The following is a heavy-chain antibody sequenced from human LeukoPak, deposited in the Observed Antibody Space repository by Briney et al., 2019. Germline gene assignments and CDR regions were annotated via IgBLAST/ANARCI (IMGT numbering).Heavy chain of an antibody. V-gene: IGHV5-51*01. CDR3: ARQDSTAYYDSTGLPYDAFDI. Sequence: GESLKISCKGSGYSFTTYWIGWVRQMPGKGLEWMVSIYSGDSDTRYSPSFQGQVTISADQSISPAYLQWSSLKDSDTAMYYCARQDSTAYYDSTGLPYDAFDIWGQGTMVTVSS. D-gene: IGHD3-22*01. J-gene: IGHJ3*02. CDR1: GYSFTTYW. CDR2: IYSGDSDT.